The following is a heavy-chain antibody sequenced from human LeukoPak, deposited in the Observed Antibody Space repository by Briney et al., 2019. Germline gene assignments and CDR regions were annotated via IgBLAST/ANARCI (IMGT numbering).Heavy chain of an antibody. CDR3: AKVYYDSSGHPLDY. CDR2: ISWNSDSI. J-gene: IGHJ4*02. CDR1: GFTFSSYR. Sequence: GGSLRLSCAASGFTFSSYRMNWVRQAPGKGLEWVSGISWNSDSIDYADSVKGRFTISRDNAKNSLYMQMNSLRAEDTALYYCAKVYYDSSGHPLDYWGQGTLVTVSS. V-gene: IGHV3-9*01. D-gene: IGHD3-22*01.